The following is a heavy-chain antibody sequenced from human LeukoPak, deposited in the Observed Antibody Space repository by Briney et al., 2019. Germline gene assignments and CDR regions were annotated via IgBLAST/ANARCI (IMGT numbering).Heavy chain of an antibody. D-gene: IGHD2-2*01. CDR2: IYYSGST. J-gene: IGHJ5*02. Sequence: PSETLSLTCTVSGGSISSYYWSWIRQPPGKGLEWIGYIYYSGSTNYNPSLKSRVTISVDTSKNQFSLKLSSVTAADTAVYYCARLVVPAAMGNPWFDPWGQGTLVTVSS. CDR3: ARLVVPAAMGNPWFDP. CDR1: GGSISSYY. V-gene: IGHV4-59*01.